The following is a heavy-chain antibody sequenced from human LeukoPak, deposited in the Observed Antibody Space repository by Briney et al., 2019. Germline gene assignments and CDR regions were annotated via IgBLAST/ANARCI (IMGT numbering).Heavy chain of an antibody. CDR1: GFTFSSYW. D-gene: IGHD7-27*01. CDR2: INSDGSST. Sequence: GGSLRLSCAASGFTFSSYWMHWVRQAPGKGLVWVSRINSDGSSTSYADSVKGRFTISRDNAKNTLYLQMNSLRAEDTAVYYCARWGHTDAFDIWGQGTMVTVSS. J-gene: IGHJ3*02. V-gene: IGHV3-74*01. CDR3: ARWGHTDAFDI.